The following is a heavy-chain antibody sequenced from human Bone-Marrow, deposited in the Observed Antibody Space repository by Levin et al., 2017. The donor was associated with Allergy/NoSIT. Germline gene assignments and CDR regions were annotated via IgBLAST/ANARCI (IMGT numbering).Heavy chain of an antibody. CDR1: GFSFRSFG. V-gene: IGHV3-30*18. J-gene: IGHJ4*02. CDR2: MSYDGREK. D-gene: IGHD6-13*01. Sequence: GGSLRLSCAASGFSFRSFGMHWVRQAPGKGLEWVAVMSYDGREKYYADSVKGRFTISRDNTKNTLYLQMNSLRSEDAAVYYCAKDVVFGTSSWSLDFWGQGTLINVSS. CDR3: AKDVVFGTSSWSLDF.